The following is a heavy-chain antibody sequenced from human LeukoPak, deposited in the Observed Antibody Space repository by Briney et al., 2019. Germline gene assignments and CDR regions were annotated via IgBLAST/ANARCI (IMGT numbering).Heavy chain of an antibody. CDR3: GREGRYYYYYMDV. CDR1: GYTFTGYY. J-gene: IGHJ6*03. Sequence: ASVKVSCKASGYTFTGYYMHWVRQAPGQGLEWMGWINPNSGNTNYAQKLQGRVTMTTDTSTSTAYMELRSLRSDDTAVYYCGREGRYYYYYMDVWGKGTTVTVSS. V-gene: IGHV1-18*04. CDR2: INPNSGNT.